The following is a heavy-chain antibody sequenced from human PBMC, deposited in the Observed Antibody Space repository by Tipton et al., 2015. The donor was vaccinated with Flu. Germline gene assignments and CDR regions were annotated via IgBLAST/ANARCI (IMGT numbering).Heavy chain of an antibody. CDR2: ISSRSSYI. CDR3: ARDKGGGTYTFDV. Sequence: SLRLSCAASGFTFSSYSMNWVRQAPGKGLEWVSSISSRSSYIYYADSVKGRFTISRDNAKNSLFLQMNSLRAEDTAVYYCARDKGGGTYTFDVWGQGTMVTVSS. CDR1: GFTFSSYS. D-gene: IGHD1-1*01. J-gene: IGHJ3*01. V-gene: IGHV3-21*01.